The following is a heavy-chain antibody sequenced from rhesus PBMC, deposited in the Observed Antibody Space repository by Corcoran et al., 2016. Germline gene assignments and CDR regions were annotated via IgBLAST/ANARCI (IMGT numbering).Heavy chain of an antibody. CDR3: ARTGGSWTVGYFDL. CDR1: GGAISSNY. J-gene: IGHJ2*01. D-gene: IGHD6-25*01. Sequence: QVQLQESGPGLVQPSETLSLTCAVPGGAISSNYWSWIRQAPGKGLEWIGRIYGSGGSTDYNPSLKSRITISTDTSKNQFSLKLSSVTAADTAVYYCARTGGSWTVGYFDLWGPGTPITVSS. CDR2: IYGSGGST. V-gene: IGHV4-160*01.